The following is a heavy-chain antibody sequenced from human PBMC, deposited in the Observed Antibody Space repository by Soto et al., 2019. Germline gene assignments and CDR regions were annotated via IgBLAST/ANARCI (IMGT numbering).Heavy chain of an antibody. Sequence: QVQLVQSGAEVKKPGASVKVSCKVSGYTLTELSMHWVRQAPGKGLEWMGGFDPEDGETIYAQKFQGRVTMTEDTSTDTAHMELSSLRSEDTAVYFCATKEGRSRGSSWLNFDYWGQGTLVTVSS. V-gene: IGHV1-24*01. CDR3: ATKEGRSRGSSWLNFDY. J-gene: IGHJ4*02. CDR2: FDPEDGET. CDR1: GYTLTELS. D-gene: IGHD6-13*01.